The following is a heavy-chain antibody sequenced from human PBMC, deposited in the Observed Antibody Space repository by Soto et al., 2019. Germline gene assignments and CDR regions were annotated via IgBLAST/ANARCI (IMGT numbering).Heavy chain of an antibody. CDR1: GASVNSGDFH. J-gene: IGHJ6*02. V-gene: IGHV4-31*03. CDR3: TRDSPPPPYFSYFGMDV. Sequence: QVQLQESGPGLVKPSQTLSLTCTVSGASVNSGDFHWSWIRQRPGAGLEWIGYIFFSGNTYYNPSLRGRPTISMDTSKNLFSLMLTSMTAADSAVYYCTRDSPPPPYFSYFGMDVWGQGTTVTVSS. CDR2: IFFSGNT.